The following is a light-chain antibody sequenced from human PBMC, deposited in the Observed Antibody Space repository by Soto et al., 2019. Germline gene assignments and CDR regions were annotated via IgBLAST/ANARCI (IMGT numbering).Light chain of an antibody. CDR1: SSDVGNYDY. CDR3: TSYPPSSTYV. J-gene: IGLJ1*01. Sequence: QSALTQPASVSGSPGQSITISCTGTSSDVGNYDYVSWYQQYPGKAPKLMIYAVSRRRSGVSNRFSGSKSGNTASLTISGLQAEDEADYYCTSYPPSSTYVFGTGTKVTVL. V-gene: IGLV2-14*03. CDR2: AVS.